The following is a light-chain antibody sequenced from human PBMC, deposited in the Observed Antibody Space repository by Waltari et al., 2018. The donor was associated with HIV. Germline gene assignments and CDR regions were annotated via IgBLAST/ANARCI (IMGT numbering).Light chain of an antibody. V-gene: IGLV2-14*01. CDR1: SSDVGGYNY. J-gene: IGLJ2*01. CDR2: EVT. Sequence: QSALTQPASVSGSLGQSLTISCTGTSSDVGGYNYVSWYQHHPGNTPKLMIYEVTNRPSGVSNRFSGAKSGNTASLTISGLQAEDESDYYCTSYTSSSTLVVFGGGTNLTVL. CDR3: TSYTSSSTLVV.